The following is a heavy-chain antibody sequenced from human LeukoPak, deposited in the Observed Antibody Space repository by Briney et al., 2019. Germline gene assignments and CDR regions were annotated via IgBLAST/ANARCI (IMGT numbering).Heavy chain of an antibody. CDR2: INPNSGGT. J-gene: IGHJ3*02. CDR1: GYTFTGYY. D-gene: IGHD2-21*02. CDR3: ARVVVTAQKSLSHAFDI. V-gene: IGHV1-2*02. Sequence: GASVKVSCKASGYTFTGYYMHWVRQAPGQGLEWMGWINPNSGGTNYAQKFQGRVTMTRDTSISTAYMELSRLRSDDTAVYYCARVVVTAQKSLSHAFDIWGQGTMVTVSS.